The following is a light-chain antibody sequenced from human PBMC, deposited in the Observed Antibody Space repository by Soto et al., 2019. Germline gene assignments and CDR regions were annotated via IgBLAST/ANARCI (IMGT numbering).Light chain of an antibody. V-gene: IGKV1-5*03. CDR1: QTISSW. CDR3: QHYNSYSEA. CDR2: KAS. Sequence: DIQMTQSPSTLSGSVGDRVTIPCRASQTISSWLAWYQQKPGKAPKLLIYKASTLKSGVTSRFSGSGSGTEFTLTISSLQPDDFATYYCQHYNSYSEAFGQGTKV. J-gene: IGKJ1*01.